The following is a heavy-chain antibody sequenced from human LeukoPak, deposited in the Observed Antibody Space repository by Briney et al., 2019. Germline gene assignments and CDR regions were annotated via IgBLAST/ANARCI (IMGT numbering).Heavy chain of an antibody. D-gene: IGHD3-16*02. V-gene: IGHV3-23*01. Sequence: GGSLRLSCAASGFTFSSYAMSWVRQAPGKGLEWVSGISGGGTHYADSVKGRFTISRDNSKNTLYLQMNSLRAEATAIYYCAKGGDYVWGSYRPVWGLGTLVTVSS. CDR1: GFTFSSYA. J-gene: IGHJ4*02. CDR2: ISGGGT. CDR3: AKGGDYVWGSYRPV.